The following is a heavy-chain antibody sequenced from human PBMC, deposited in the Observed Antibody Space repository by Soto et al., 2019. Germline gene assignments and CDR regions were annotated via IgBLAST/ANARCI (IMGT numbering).Heavy chain of an antibody. CDR2: VSWHSGSI. D-gene: IGHD3-10*01. V-gene: IGHV3-9*01. Sequence: EVQLVESGGGLVQPGRSLRLSCAASGFTFDDYAMHWVRQAPGKGLEWVSGVSWHSGSIGYADAVKGRFTISRDNAKNPLYLQMNSLRAEDTALYYCAKGPQDYGSGSSIDCWGQGTLVTVAS. CDR3: AKGPQDYGSGSSIDC. CDR1: GFTFDDYA. J-gene: IGHJ4*02.